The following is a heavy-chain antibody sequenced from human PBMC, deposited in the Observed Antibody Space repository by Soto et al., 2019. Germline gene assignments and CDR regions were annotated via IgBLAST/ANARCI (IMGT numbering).Heavy chain of an antibody. CDR3: ARQVPTMVNFDY. CDR1: GGSISSSSYY. CDR2: IYYSGST. V-gene: IGHV4-39*01. J-gene: IGHJ4*02. Sequence: SETLSLTCTVSGGSISSSSYYWGWIRQPPGKGLEWIGSIYYSGSTYYNPSLKSRVTISVDTSKNQFSLKLSSVTAADTAVYYCARQVPTMVNFDYWGQGTLVTVSS. D-gene: IGHD3-10*01.